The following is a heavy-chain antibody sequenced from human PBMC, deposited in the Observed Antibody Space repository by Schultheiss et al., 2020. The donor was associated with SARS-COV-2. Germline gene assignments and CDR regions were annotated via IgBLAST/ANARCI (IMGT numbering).Heavy chain of an antibody. J-gene: IGHJ5*02. V-gene: IGHV1-18*01. CDR3: ARVGLYGQQP. CDR1: GYTFTSYG. D-gene: IGHD6-13*01. Sequence: ASVKVSCKASGYTFTSYGISWVRQAPGQGLEWMGWINPNSGGTNYAQKLQGRVTMTTDTSTSTAYMELRSLRSDDTAVYYCARVGLYGQQPWGQGTLVTVSS. CDR2: INPNSGGT.